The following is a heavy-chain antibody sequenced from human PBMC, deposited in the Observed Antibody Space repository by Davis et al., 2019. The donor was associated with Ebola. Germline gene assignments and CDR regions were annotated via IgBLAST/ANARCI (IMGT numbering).Heavy chain of an antibody. CDR1: GGSISSYY. V-gene: IGHV4-59*12. CDR3: AGTIFGVAPPYFDY. D-gene: IGHD3-3*01. Sequence: SETLSLTCTVSGGSISSYYWSWIRQPPGKGLEWIGYIYYSGSTNYNPSLKSRVTISVDTSKNQFSLKLSSVTAADTAVYYCAGTIFGVAPPYFDYWGQGTLVTVSS. J-gene: IGHJ4*02. CDR2: IYYSGST.